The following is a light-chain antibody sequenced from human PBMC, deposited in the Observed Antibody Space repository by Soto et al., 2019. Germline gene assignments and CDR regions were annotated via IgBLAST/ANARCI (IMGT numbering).Light chain of an antibody. Sequence: DTQMTQSPSALSASVGDRVTIICRASQSISTQLAWYQQKPGKAPKLLIHAASTLENGIPTRFSGSGSETEFTLTVSSLQPDDSATYYCQQYNVYVTFGQGTRLEIK. CDR1: QSISTQ. V-gene: IGKV1-5*02. CDR2: AAS. J-gene: IGKJ5*01. CDR3: QQYNVYVT.